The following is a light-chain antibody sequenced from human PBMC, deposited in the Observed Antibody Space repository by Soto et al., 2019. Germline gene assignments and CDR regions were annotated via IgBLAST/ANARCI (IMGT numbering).Light chain of an antibody. CDR1: SSDVGGYNY. Sequence: QSALTQPASVSGSPGQSITISCTGTSSDVGGYNYVSWYQQHPGKAPKFMIYDVSNRPSGVSTRFSGSKSGNTASLTISGLQAEDEADYYCNLYTTSNTRQIVFGTGTKLTVL. V-gene: IGLV2-14*01. J-gene: IGLJ1*01. CDR3: NLYTTSNTRQIV. CDR2: DVS.